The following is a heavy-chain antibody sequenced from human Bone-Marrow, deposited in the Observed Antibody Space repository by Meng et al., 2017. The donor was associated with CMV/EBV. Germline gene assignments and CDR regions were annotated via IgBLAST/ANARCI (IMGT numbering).Heavy chain of an antibody. V-gene: IGHV3-23*01. Sequence: GGSLRLSCAASGFSFSSYTMNWVRQAPGKGLEWVSAITKDGINTYYADSVKGRFTISRDNSKNTLYLRMNSLRAEDTAIYYCAKRNYDSSGRSWGQGTQVPSPQ. CDR1: GFSFSSYT. J-gene: IGHJ5*02. D-gene: IGHD3-22*01. CDR3: AKRNYDSSGRS. CDR2: ITKDGINT.